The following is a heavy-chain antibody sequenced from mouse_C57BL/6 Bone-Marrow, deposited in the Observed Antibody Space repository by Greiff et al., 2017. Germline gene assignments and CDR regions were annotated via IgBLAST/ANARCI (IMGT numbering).Heavy chain of an antibody. D-gene: IGHD1-1*01. CDR2: INYDGSST. CDR3: ARSDYYGSSYDWYFDV. J-gene: IGHJ1*03. CDR1: GFTFSDYY. Sequence: EVKVVESEGGLVQPGSSMKLSCTASGFTFSDYYMAWVRQVPEKGLEWVANINYDGSSTYYLDSLKSRFIISRDNAKNILYLQRSSLKSEDTATYYCARSDYYGSSYDWYFDVWGTGTTVTVSS. V-gene: IGHV5-16*01.